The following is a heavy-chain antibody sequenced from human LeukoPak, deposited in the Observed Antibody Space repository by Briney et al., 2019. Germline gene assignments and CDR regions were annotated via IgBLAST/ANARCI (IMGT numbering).Heavy chain of an antibody. J-gene: IGHJ4*02. Sequence: GGSLRLSCAASGFTFRNYWMSWVRQAPGKGLEWVANIKEDGSEKHYVDSVKGRFTISRDNAKNSLYLQMNSLRAEDTAVYYCAKLLWFGELVEYWGQGTLVTVSS. CDR3: AKLLWFGELVEY. D-gene: IGHD3-10*01. CDR2: IKEDGSEK. CDR1: GFTFRNYW. V-gene: IGHV3-7*01.